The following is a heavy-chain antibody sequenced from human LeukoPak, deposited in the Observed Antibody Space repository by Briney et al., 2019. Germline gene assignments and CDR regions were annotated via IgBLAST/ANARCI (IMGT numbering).Heavy chain of an antibody. V-gene: IGHV1-2*02. J-gene: IGHJ5*02. CDR3: ARAYSTWDWFDP. CDR1: GYTFTDYY. D-gene: IGHD6-13*01. Sequence: ASVKVSCKASGYTFTDYYMHRVRQAPGQGLEWMGWINPYSGGTSYAQKFQGRVTMTRDTSISTAYMELSRLRSDDTAIYYCARAYSTWDWFDPWGQGTLVSVSS. CDR2: INPYSGGT.